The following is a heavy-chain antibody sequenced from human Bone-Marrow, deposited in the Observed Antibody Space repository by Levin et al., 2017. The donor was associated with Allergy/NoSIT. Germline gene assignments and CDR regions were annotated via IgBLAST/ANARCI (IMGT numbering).Heavy chain of an antibody. CDR2: IYYSGST. V-gene: IGHV4-59*01. D-gene: IGHD4-17*01. CDR1: GGSISSYY. CDR3: ARDGHYGDYFDY. Sequence: SETLSLTCTVSGGSISSYYWSWIRQPPGKGLEWIGYIYYSGSTNYNPSLKSRVTISVDTSKNQFSLKLSSVTAADTAVYYCARDGHYGDYFDYWGQGTLVTVSS. J-gene: IGHJ4*02.